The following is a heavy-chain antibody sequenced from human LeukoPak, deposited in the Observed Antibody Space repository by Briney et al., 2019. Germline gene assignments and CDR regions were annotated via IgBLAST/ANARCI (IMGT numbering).Heavy chain of an antibody. Sequence: ASVTVSCTASGYTFTGYYIHWERQATGQALEWMGWINPDSGGTNYAQKIQGRVTMTRDTAIRSANMEPLRLSSDATAEYSCERDFWSGYYRFNYWGQGTLVTVSS. D-gene: IGHD3-3*01. CDR3: ERDFWSGYYRFNY. J-gene: IGHJ4*02. CDR1: GYTFTGYY. V-gene: IGHV1-2*02. CDR2: INPDSGGT.